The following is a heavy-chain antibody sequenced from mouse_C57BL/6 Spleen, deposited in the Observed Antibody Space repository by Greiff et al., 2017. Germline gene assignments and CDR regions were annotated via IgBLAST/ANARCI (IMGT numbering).Heavy chain of an antibody. V-gene: IGHV1-82*01. J-gene: IGHJ4*01. D-gene: IGHD1-1*01. Sequence: QVQLQQSGPELVKPGASVKISCKASGYAFSSSWMNWVKQRPGKGLEWIGRIYPGDGDTTYNGKFKGKATLTADKSSSTAYMQLSSLTSEDSAVYFCAVADAMDYWGQGTSVTVSS. CDR1: GYAFSSSW. CDR3: AVADAMDY. CDR2: IYPGDGDT.